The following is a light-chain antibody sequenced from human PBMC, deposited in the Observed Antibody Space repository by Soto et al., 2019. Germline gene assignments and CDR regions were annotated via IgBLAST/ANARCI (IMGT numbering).Light chain of an antibody. J-gene: IGLJ1*01. Sequence: QSVLTQPASVSGSPGQSITISCTGTSSDVGGYNYVSWYQQHPGKAPKFIIYDVRNRPSGVSNRFSGSKSGNTASLTISGLQAEDEADYYCSSYTTSNTRQIVFGTGTKVTVL. V-gene: IGLV2-14*01. CDR2: DVR. CDR1: SSDVGGYNY. CDR3: SSYTTSNTRQIV.